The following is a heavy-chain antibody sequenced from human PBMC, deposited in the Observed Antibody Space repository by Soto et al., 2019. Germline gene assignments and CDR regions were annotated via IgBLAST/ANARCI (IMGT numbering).Heavy chain of an antibody. J-gene: IGHJ4*02. D-gene: IGHD4-17*01. V-gene: IGHV3-30*18. CDR1: EFNFKNYA. Sequence: QVQLVESGGGVVQPGRSLRLSCAASEFNFKNYAMHWVRQAPGKGLEWVTLISEDGSKKYFAESVKGRFTVSRDNSKNTVFLQMNSLKTEDTAVYYFVKSARPATVTLYYFDYWGQGTLVTVSS. CDR3: VKSARPATVTLYYFDY. CDR2: ISEDGSKK.